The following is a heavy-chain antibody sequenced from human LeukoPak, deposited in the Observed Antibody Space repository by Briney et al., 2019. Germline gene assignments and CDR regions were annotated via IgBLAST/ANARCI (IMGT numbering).Heavy chain of an antibody. J-gene: IGHJ6*03. CDR1: GGSISSYY. Sequence: SETLSLTCTVSGGSISSYYWSWIRQPPGKGLEWIGYIYYSGSTNYNPSLKSRVTISVDTSKNQFSLKLSSVTAADTAVYYCARSIVVVPAAMQGYYYYMDVWGKGTTVTVSS. D-gene: IGHD2-2*01. V-gene: IGHV4-59*08. CDR2: IYYSGST. CDR3: ARSIVVVPAAMQGYYYYMDV.